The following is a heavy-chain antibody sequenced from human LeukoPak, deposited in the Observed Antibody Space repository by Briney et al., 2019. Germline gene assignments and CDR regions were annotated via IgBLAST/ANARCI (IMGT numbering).Heavy chain of an antibody. CDR3: ARVGLDSYVLLYYFDY. V-gene: IGHV3-11*04. CDR1: GFTFSDYY. D-gene: IGHD2-2*01. Sequence: PGGSLRLSCAASGFTFSDYYMSWIRQAPGKGLEWVSYISSSGSTIYYADSVKGRFTISRDNAKNSLYLRMNSLRAEDTAVYYCARVGLDSYVLLYYFDYWGQGTLVTVSS. CDR2: ISSSGSTI. J-gene: IGHJ4*02.